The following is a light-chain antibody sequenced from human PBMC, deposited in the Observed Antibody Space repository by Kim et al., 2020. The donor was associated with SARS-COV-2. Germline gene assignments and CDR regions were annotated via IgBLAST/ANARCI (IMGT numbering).Light chain of an antibody. CDR2: GAS. J-gene: IGKJ2*01. Sequence: LSPGERATLSCRASQSVSSSYLAWYQQKPGQAPRLLIYGASSRATGIPVRFSGSGSGTDFTLTISRLEPEDFAVYYCQQYGSSLYTFGQGTKLEI. CDR3: QQYGSSLYT. CDR1: QSVSSSY. V-gene: IGKV3-20*01.